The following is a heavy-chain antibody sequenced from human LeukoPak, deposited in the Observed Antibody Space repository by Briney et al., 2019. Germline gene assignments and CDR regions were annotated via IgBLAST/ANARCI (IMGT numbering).Heavy chain of an antibody. J-gene: IGHJ5*02. CDR3: ASPSAQIPHSSGYYNA. D-gene: IGHD3-22*01. CDR1: GYTFTSYD. CDR2: MNPNSGNT. Sequence: GASVKVSCKASGYTFTSYDINWVRQATGQGPEWMGWMNPNSGNTGYAQKFQGRVTMTRNTAISTAYKELSGLRSEDTAVYYCASPSAQIPHSSGYYNAWGQGTLVSVSS. V-gene: IGHV1-8*01.